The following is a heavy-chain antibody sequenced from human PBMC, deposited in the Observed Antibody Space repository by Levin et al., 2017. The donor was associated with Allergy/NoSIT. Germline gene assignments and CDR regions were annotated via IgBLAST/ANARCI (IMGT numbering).Heavy chain of an antibody. J-gene: IGHJ6*03. D-gene: IGHD2-15*01. V-gene: IGHV3-74*01. CDR1: GFTFSTYW. CDR3: ARHRGTARYYYMDV. Sequence: AGGSLRLSCAASGFTFSTYWMHWVRQAPGKGLVWVSRINTDGSSTSYADSVKGRFTISRDNAKNTLYLQMNSLRAEDTAVYYCARHRGTARYYYMDVWGKGTTVTVSS. CDR2: INTDGSST.